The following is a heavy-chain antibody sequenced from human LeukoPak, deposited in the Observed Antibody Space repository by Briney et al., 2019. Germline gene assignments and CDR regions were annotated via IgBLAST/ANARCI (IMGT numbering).Heavy chain of an antibody. CDR2: IIPILGIA. Sequence: GASVKVSCKASGGTFSSYAISWVRQAPGQGLEWMGRIIPILGIANYAQKFQGRVTITADKSTSTAYMELSSLRSEDTAVYYCARDPRRDGYNYNGGGDYWGQGTLVTVSS. CDR3: ARDPRRDGYNYNGGGDY. J-gene: IGHJ4*02. D-gene: IGHD5-24*01. CDR1: GGTFSSYA. V-gene: IGHV1-69*04.